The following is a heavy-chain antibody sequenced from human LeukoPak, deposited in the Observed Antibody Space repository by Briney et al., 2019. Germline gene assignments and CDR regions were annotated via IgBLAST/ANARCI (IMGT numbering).Heavy chain of an antibody. CDR1: GFTFSSYE. CDR3: AKVGGSPAWYYMDV. D-gene: IGHD1-26*01. Sequence: GGSLRLSCAASGFTFSSYEMNWVRQAPGKGLEWVSYISSSGSTIYCADSVKGRFTISRDNSKNTLYLQMNSLRAEDTAVYYCAKVGGSPAWYYMDVWGKGTTVTVSS. J-gene: IGHJ6*03. V-gene: IGHV3-48*03. CDR2: ISSSGSTI.